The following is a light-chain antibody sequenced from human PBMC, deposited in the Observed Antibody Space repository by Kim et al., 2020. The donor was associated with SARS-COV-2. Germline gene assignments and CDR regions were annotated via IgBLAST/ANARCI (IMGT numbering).Light chain of an antibody. CDR1: QPINTY. J-gene: IGKJ1*01. CDR3: QQSYDTPTT. Sequence: ASVGDGVSITCRAGQPINTYFSEYQHKPGRAPTLLFYAASHLQRGVPSRFTATGVGTSFTLTITSLQPEDLATYYCQQSYDTPTTFGQGTKVDIK. V-gene: IGKV1-39*01. CDR2: AAS.